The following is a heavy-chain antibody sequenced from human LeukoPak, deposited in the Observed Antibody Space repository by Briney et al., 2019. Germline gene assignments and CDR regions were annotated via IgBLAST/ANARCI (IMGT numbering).Heavy chain of an antibody. CDR1: GYTFTGYC. CDR2: INPNSGGT. D-gene: IGHD6-13*01. V-gene: IGHV1-2*02. CDR3: ARDLSAAALDY. Sequence: ASVTVSCKASGYTFTGYCMHWVRQAAGQGLEWMGWINPNSGGTNYAQKFQGRVTMTRDTSISTAHMELSRLRSDDTAVYYCARDLSAAALDYWGQGTLVTVSS. J-gene: IGHJ4*02.